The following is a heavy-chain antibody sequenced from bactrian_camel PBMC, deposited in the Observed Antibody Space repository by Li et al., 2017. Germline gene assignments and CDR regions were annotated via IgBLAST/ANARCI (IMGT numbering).Heavy chain of an antibody. CDR1: GYTTSGRC. J-gene: IGHJ7*01. CDR2: IAIVPDTK. D-gene: IGHD5*01. V-gene: IGHV3S42*01. Sequence: EVQLVESGGGSVQAGGSLRLSCAASGYTTSGRCMAWFRQAPGKGREAVAAIAIVPDTKTYVDSVKGRFTMFRDNARNTLYLQMNSLTPADTGVYYCACRTLTTGGMDYWGKGTQVTVS.